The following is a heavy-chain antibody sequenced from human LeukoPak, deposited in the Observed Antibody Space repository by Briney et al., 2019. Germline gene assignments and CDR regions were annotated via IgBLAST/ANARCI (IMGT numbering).Heavy chain of an antibody. CDR3: ARERGRGIFDY. D-gene: IGHD6-13*01. CDR1: GFTFSSYS. CDR2: ISSSSSYI. V-gene: IGHV3-21*04. Sequence: GGSLRLSCAASGFTFSSYSMNWVRQAPGKGLEWVSSISSSSSYIYYADSVKGRFTISRDSSKNTLYLQMNSLRAEDTAVYYCARERGRGIFDYWGQGTLVTVSS. J-gene: IGHJ4*02.